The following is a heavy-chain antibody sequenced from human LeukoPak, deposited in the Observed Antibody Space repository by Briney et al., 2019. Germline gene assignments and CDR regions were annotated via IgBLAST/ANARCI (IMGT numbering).Heavy chain of an antibody. D-gene: IGHD1-26*01. CDR1: GYTFTSYV. CDR2: MNPNSGKT. J-gene: IGHJ6*03. CDR3: ARSVGGWELLYDYYYYYYMDV. V-gene: IGHV1-8*03. Sequence: ASVKVSCKASGYTFTSYVTSWVRQAPGQGLEWMGWMNPNSGKTGYAQKYQGRVTITRNTSISTAYMELSSLRSEDTAVYYCARSVGGWELLYDYYYYYYMDVWGKGTTVTVSS.